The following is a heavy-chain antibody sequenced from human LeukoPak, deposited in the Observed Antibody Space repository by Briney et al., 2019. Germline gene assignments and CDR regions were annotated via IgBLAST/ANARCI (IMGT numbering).Heavy chain of an antibody. D-gene: IGHD3-16*01. CDR1: GYTFTTYG. Sequence: GSVKVSCEASGYTFTTYGIGWVRQAPGQGLEWMGWISGYNGNTNYAQKFQGRVTMTTDTSTSTAYMELRSLRSDDTAVYYCARTSHESVLCWSDPWGQGTLVNVSS. CDR2: ISGYNGNT. V-gene: IGHV1-18*01. J-gene: IGHJ5*02. CDR3: ARTSHESVLCWSDP.